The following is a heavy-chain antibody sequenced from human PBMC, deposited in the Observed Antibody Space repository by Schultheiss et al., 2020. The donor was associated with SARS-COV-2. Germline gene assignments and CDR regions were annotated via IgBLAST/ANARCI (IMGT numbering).Heavy chain of an antibody. V-gene: IGHV1-18*01. CDR1: GGTFSSYA. CDR3: ARMLLSSSPPFSWYLDL. Sequence: ASVKVSCKASGGTFSSYAITWVRQAPGQGLEWMGWITAHSGNTKYSQKVQGRVTMNTNTSTSTAYMELRSLRSDDTAVYYCARMLLSSSPPFSWYLDLWGRGTLVTVSS. CDR2: ITAHSGNT. J-gene: IGHJ2*01. D-gene: IGHD6-6*01.